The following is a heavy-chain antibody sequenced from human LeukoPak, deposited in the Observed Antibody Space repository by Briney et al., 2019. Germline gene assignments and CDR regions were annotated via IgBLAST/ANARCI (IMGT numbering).Heavy chain of an antibody. CDR2: IIPIFGTA. CDR1: GYTFTSHG. Sequence: ASMKVSCRASGYTFTSHGISWVRQAPGQGLEWMGGIIPIFGTANYAQKFQGRVTMTRNTSISIAYMELSSLRSEDTAVYYCARGFQYYGSGSLDYWGQGTLVTVSS. CDR3: ARGFQYYGSGSLDY. J-gene: IGHJ4*02. V-gene: IGHV1-8*02. D-gene: IGHD3-10*01.